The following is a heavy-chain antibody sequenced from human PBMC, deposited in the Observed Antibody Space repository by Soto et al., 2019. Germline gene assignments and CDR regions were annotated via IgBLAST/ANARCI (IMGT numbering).Heavy chain of an antibody. V-gene: IGHV4-59*01. J-gene: IGHJ6*02. CDR3: ARTGYSYGYYYYYGMDV. CDR1: GGSISSYY. CDR2: IYYSGST. D-gene: IGHD5-18*01. Sequence: KPSETLSLTCTVSGGSISSYYWSWIRQPPGKGLEWIGYIYYSGSTNYNPSLKSRVTISVDTSKNQFSLKLSSVTAADTAVYYCARTGYSYGYYYYYGMDVWGQGTTVTVSS.